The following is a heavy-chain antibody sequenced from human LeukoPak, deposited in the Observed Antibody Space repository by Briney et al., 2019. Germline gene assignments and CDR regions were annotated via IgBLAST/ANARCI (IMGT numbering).Heavy chain of an antibody. V-gene: IGHV3-30*18. D-gene: IGHD3-22*01. CDR2: ISYDGGNK. Sequence: GGSLRLSCAASGFTFSSYGMHWVRQAPGKGLEWVAVISYDGGNKYYADSVKGRFTISRDNSKNTLYLQMNSLRAEDTAVYYCAKERPYYYDSSGYKPYYFDYWGQGTLVTVSS. CDR3: AKERPYYYDSSGYKPYYFDY. CDR1: GFTFSSYG. J-gene: IGHJ4*02.